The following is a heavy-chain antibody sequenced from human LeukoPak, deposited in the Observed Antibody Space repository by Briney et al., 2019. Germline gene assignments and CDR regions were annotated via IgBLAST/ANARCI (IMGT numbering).Heavy chain of an antibody. J-gene: IGHJ3*02. D-gene: IGHD1-26*01. Sequence: GGSLSLSCEASGFTFSNDWMGWVRQAPGKGLEWVSAISGSGGSTYYADSVKGRFTISRDNSKNTLYLQMNSLRAEDTAVYYCAKNKAGATTAFGAFDIWGQGTMVTVSS. V-gene: IGHV3-23*01. CDR1: GFTFSNDW. CDR2: ISGSGGST. CDR3: AKNKAGATTAFGAFDI.